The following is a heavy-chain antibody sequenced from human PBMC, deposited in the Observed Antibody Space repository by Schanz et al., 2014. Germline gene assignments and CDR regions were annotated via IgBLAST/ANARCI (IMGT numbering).Heavy chain of an antibody. Sequence: QVQLQESGPGLVKPSQTLSLTCTVSGGSISSGGYYWSWIRQHPGKGLEWIGFISYSGSTYYNPSLKSRVTISVDTSKNQFSLNLSSATAADTAVYYCARAGRGYAYPLNSYPMDVWGQGTTVIVSS. CDR1: GGSISSGGYY. CDR3: ARAGRGYAYPLNSYPMDV. V-gene: IGHV4-31*03. D-gene: IGHD3-16*01. CDR2: ISYSGST. J-gene: IGHJ6*02.